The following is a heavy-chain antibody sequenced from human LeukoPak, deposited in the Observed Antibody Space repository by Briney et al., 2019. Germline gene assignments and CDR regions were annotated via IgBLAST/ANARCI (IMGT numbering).Heavy chain of an antibody. CDR1: AFTFSSYG. CDR2: IRYDGSNK. Sequence: PVGSLRPSCAASAFTFSSYGMHWVRQAPGKGLEWVAFIRYDGSNKYCADSVKGRFTISRDNSKNTLYLQMNSLRAEDTAVYYCAKDSGDFWSSYYTGIDAFDIGGQGTLVTVSS. CDR3: AKDSGDFWSSYYTGIDAFDI. V-gene: IGHV3-30*02. J-gene: IGHJ4*02. D-gene: IGHD3-3*01.